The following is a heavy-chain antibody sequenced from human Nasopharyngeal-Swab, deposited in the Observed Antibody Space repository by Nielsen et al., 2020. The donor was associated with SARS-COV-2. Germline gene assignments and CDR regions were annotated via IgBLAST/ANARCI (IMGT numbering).Heavy chain of an antibody. CDR3: ARVQGIVVVQPFDY. Sequence: GESLKISCAASGFTFSSYAMHWVRPAPGKGLEWVAVISYDGSNKYYADSVKGRFTISRDNSKNTLYLQMNSLRAEDTAVYYCARVQGIVVVQPFDYWGQGTLVTVSS. J-gene: IGHJ4*02. CDR2: ISYDGSNK. V-gene: IGHV3-30*04. D-gene: IGHD3-22*01. CDR1: GFTFSSYA.